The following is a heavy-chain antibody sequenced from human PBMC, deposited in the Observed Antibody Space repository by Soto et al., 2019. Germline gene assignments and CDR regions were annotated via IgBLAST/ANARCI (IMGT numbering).Heavy chain of an antibody. J-gene: IGHJ6*02. D-gene: IGHD1-26*01. V-gene: IGHV5-51*01. CDR2: IYPGDSDT. CDR1: GYSFTSYW. CDR3: ASDSGSYYDGYYYYYGMDV. Sequence: GESLKISCKGSGYSFTSYWIGWVRQMPGKGLEWMGIIYPGDSDTRYSPSFQGKVTISADKSISTAYLQWSSLKASDTAMYYCASDSGSYYDGYYYYYGMDVWGQGTTVTVSS.